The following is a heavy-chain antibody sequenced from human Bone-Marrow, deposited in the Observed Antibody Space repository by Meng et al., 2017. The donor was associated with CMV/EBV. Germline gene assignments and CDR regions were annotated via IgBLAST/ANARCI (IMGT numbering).Heavy chain of an antibody. CDR2: IYHSGYT. CDR1: GGSVSSGSYY. D-gene: IGHD3-22*01. CDR3: ARDSYYYDSSGYFGP. Sequence: SETLSLTCTVSGGSVSSGSYYWSWIRQPPGKGLEWIGYIYHSGYTNYNPSLKSRVTISVDTSKNQFSLKLTSVTAADTAVYYCARDSYYYDSSGYFGPWGQGTLVTVSS. J-gene: IGHJ5*02. V-gene: IGHV4-61*01.